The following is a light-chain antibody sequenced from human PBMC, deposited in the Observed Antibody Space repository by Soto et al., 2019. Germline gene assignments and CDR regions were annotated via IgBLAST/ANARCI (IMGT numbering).Light chain of an antibody. Sequence: TQSPAALSSSLGDRATLTCRASQNINTWLAWYQQKPGQAPRLLIYNASNMDTGIPARFSGSGSGSDFTLTISSLQPEDFAVYYCQHRSDWPLPFGQGTRLEIK. CDR2: NAS. CDR3: QHRSDWPLP. V-gene: IGKV3-11*01. CDR1: QNINTW. J-gene: IGKJ5*01.